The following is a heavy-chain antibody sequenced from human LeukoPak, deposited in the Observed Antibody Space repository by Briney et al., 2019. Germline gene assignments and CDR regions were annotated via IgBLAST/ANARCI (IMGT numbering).Heavy chain of an antibody. CDR1: SGSISSSSFF. V-gene: IGHV4-39*07. J-gene: IGHJ4*02. CDR2: AHYSGST. D-gene: IGHD2-8*01. CDR3: AGEKNGSPHY. Sequence: PSETLSLTCIVSSGSISSSSFFWSWTRQSPGKGLEWIGSAHYSGSTYYNPSLKSRVTISLGTSKNQFSLTMNSVTAADTAVYFRAGEKNGSPHYWGRGTKVTVS.